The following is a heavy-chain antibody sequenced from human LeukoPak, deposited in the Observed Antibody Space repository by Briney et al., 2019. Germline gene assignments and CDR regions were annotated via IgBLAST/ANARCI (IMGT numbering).Heavy chain of an antibody. Sequence: GGSLRLSCAASGFTFSSYWMNWARQAPGKGLEWVASINHNGNVNYYVDSVKGRFTISRDNSKNTLYLQMNSLRAEDTAVYCCASLLSGSNQINDYWGQGTLVTVSS. CDR3: ASLLSGSNQINDY. D-gene: IGHD1-26*01. CDR2: INHNGNVN. CDR1: GFTFSSYW. J-gene: IGHJ4*02. V-gene: IGHV3-7*01.